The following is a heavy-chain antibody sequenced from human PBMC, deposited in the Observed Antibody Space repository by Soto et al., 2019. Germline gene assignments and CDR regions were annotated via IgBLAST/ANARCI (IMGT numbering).Heavy chain of an antibody. V-gene: IGHV1-46*01. CDR3: ARDLVNILTGLNPVRHSYYGTDV. D-gene: IGHD3-9*01. CDR1: GYTFTIYY. CDR2: INPSGGST. J-gene: IGHJ6*02. Sequence: ASVKVSCKASGYTFTIYYMHWVLQAPGQGLEWMGIINPSGGSTSYAQKFQGRVTMTRDTSTSTVYMELSSLRSDDTAVYYCARDLVNILTGLNPVRHSYYGTDVSGPGPTVTVSS.